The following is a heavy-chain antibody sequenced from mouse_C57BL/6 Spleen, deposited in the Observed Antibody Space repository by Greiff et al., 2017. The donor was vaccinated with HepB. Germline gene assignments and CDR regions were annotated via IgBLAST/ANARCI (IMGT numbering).Heavy chain of an antibody. CDR1: GFTFSSYA. CDR2: ISDGGSYT. D-gene: IGHD1-1*01. CDR3: ARRYGSSYWYFDV. V-gene: IGHV5-4*03. J-gene: IGHJ1*03. Sequence: EVMLVESGGGLVKPGGSLKLSCAASGFTFSSYAMSWVRQTPEKRLEWVATISDGGSYTYYPDNVKGRFTISRDNAKNNLYLQMSHLKSEDTAMYYCARRYGSSYWYFDVWGTGTTVTVSS.